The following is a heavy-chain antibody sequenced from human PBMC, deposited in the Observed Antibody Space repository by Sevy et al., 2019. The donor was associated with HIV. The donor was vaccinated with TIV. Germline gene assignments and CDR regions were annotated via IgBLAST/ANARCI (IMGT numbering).Heavy chain of an antibody. Sequence: GGSLRLSCVASGFTFSSYWMSWVRQAPGKGLEWVANIRQDGSARYYVDSVKGRFTISRDNAKNSLYLQMNSLGVDDSGLYYCVKQDGEELLLHYWGQGTLVTVSS. CDR3: VKQDGEELLLHY. CDR1: GFTFSSYW. CDR2: IRQDGSAR. D-gene: IGHD2-15*01. J-gene: IGHJ4*02. V-gene: IGHV3-7*01.